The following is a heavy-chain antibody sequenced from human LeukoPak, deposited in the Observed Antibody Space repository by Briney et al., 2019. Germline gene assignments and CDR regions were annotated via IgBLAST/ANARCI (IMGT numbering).Heavy chain of an antibody. CDR1: GVSISSNLW. J-gene: IGHJ4*02. Sequence: SGTLSLTCAVSGVSISSNLWWTWVRQPPGKGLEWIAEIHHSGSTNYNPSLKSRVTMSVDTSKNQFSLKLSSVTAADTAVYYCARVSYYYDSSGLPIDYWGQGTLVTVSS. V-gene: IGHV4-4*02. CDR3: ARVSYYYDSSGLPIDY. CDR2: IHHSGST. D-gene: IGHD3-22*01.